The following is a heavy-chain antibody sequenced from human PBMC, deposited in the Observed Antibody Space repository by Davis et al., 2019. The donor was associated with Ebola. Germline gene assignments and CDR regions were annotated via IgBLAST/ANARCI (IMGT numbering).Heavy chain of an antibody. V-gene: IGHV1-2*02. J-gene: IGHJ3*02. Sequence: ASVKVSCKAYGYTFTGYYMHWVRQAPGQGLEWMGWIKPNGGGTKYVQKFQGRVTMTRDTSISTAYMELSRLKSDDTAVYYRARDRCSGDCYSGGFDIWGQGTRVTVSS. D-gene: IGHD2-21*01. CDR3: ARDRCSGDCYSGGFDI. CDR2: IKPNGGGT. CDR1: GYTFTGYY.